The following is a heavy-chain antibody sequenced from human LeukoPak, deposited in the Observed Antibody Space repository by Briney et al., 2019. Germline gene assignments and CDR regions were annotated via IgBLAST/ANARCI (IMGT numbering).Heavy chain of an antibody. V-gene: IGHV1-69*13. CDR2: IIPIFGTA. D-gene: IGHD2-2*01. Sequence: ASVKVSCKASGGTFRSYAITWVRQAPGQGLEWTGGIIPIFGTANYARKFQDRATITADESTSTAYMELSSLRSEDTAVYYCARDVRHRYCSSSSCYWGWLDPWGQGTLVTVSS. CDR3: ARDVRHRYCSSSSCYWGWLDP. J-gene: IGHJ5*02. CDR1: GGTFRSYA.